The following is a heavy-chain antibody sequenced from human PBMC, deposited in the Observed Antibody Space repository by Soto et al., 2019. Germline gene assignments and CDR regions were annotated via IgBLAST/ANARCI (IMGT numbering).Heavy chain of an antibody. CDR3: AGTVKIPYFHGMDV. V-gene: IGHV1-18*01. CDR1: GSTFNNYG. J-gene: IGHJ6*02. Sequence: QVQLVQSGVEVRKPGASVKVSCRASGSTFNNYGINWVRQAPGQGLEWMGWTSASNGHTNYAQKFQGRVTITADESSITAYMELSSLRSEDTAVYYCAGTVKIPYFHGMDVWGQGTTVTVSS. CDR2: TSASNGHT. D-gene: IGHD2-2*02.